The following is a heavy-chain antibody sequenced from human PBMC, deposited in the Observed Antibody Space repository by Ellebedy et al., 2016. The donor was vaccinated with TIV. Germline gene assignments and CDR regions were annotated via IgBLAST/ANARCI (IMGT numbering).Heavy chain of an antibody. CDR2: INHSGST. Sequence: SETLSLTXAVYGGSISGYYWSWIRQPPGKGLEWIGEINHSGSTNYNPSLKSRVSISVDTSKNQFSLRLSSVTAADTAVYYCATFSSSKTSQEMATIKDYWGQGTLVTVSS. CDR1: GGSISGYY. J-gene: IGHJ4*02. V-gene: IGHV4-34*01. CDR3: ATFSSSKTSQEMATIKDY. D-gene: IGHD5-24*01.